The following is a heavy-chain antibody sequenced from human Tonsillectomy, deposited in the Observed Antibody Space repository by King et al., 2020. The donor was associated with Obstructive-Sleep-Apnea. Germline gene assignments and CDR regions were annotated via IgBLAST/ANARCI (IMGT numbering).Heavy chain of an antibody. CDR1: RFTFSSYD. V-gene: IGHV3-30*03. CDR3: ARESDTGTYNWFDP. J-gene: IGHJ5*02. Sequence: VQLVESGGGVVQPGRSLRLSCAASRFTFSSYDMHWVRQAPGKGLEWVASISYDGSNKYYVDPVKGRFTIPRDNAKNTLYLQMNSLGPEDTAVYYCARESDTGTYNWFDPWGQGTLVTVSS. D-gene: IGHD4-17*01. CDR2: ISYDGSNK.